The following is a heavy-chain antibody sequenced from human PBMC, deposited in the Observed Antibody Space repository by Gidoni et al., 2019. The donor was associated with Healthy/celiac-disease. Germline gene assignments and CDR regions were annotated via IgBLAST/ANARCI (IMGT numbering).Heavy chain of an antibody. V-gene: IGHV1-8*01. D-gene: IGHD3-9*01. CDR2: MNPNSGNT. J-gene: IGHJ6*03. CDR3: ARGCRGVLRYSYGSYYYYMDV. Sequence: QVQLVQSGAEVKKPGASVKVSCKASGYTFTSYDINWVRQATGQGLEWMGWMNPNSGNTGYAQKFQGRVTMTRNTSISTAYMELSSLRSEDTAVYYCARGCRGVLRYSYGSYYYYMDVWGKGTTVTVSS. CDR1: GYTFTSYD.